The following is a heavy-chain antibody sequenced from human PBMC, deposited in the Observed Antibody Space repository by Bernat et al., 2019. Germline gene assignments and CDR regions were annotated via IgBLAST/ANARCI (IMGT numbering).Heavy chain of an antibody. CDR3: ARARGSGWYGDY. CDR2: IYYSGST. CDR1: GDSIRSYY. J-gene: IGHJ4*02. V-gene: IGHV4-59*01. Sequence: QVQLQGSGPGLMKPSETLSLTCIVSGDSIRSYYWSWLRQPPGKGLEWIGYIYYSGSTKYNPSLKSRVTISVDTSKNQFSLKLTSVTAADTAVYYCARARGSGWYGDYWGQGTLVTVSS. D-gene: IGHD6-19*01.